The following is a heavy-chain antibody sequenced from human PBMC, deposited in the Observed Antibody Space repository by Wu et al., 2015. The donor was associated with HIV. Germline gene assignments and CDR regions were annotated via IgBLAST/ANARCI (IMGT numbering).Heavy chain of an antibody. CDR3: AREESSNWFRPR. Sequence: QVQLVQSGAEVKKPGASVKVSCKASGYTFTSYYMHWVRQAPGQGLEWMGIINPSGGSTSYAQKFQGRVTMTRDTSTSTVYMELSSLRSEDTAVYYCAREESSNWFRPRGARGTLGPPSPQ. D-gene: IGHD2/OR15-2a*01. CDR2: INPSGGST. CDR1: GYTFTSYY. V-gene: IGHV1-46*01. J-gene: IGHJ5*02.